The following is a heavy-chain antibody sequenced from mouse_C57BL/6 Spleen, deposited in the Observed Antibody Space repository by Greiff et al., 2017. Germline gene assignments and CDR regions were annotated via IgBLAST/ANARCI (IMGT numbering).Heavy chain of an antibody. Sequence: VKLVESGAELVKPGASVKLSCKASGYTFTEYTIHWVKQRSGQGLEWIGWFYPGSGSIKYNEKFKDKATLTADKSSSTVYMELSRLTSEDSAVYFCARHESWNYGFAYWGQGTLVTVSA. CDR2: FYPGSGSI. CDR3: ARHESWNYGFAY. D-gene: IGHD1-1*01. V-gene: IGHV1-62-2*01. J-gene: IGHJ3*01. CDR1: GYTFTEYT.